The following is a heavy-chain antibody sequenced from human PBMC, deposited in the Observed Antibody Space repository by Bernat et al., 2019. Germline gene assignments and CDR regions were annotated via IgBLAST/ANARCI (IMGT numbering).Heavy chain of an antibody. J-gene: IGHJ4*02. CDR3: ARDPRYNSGWYYCDY. CDR2: IWYDGSNK. V-gene: IGHV3-33*01. Sequence: QVQLVESGGGVVQPGRSLRLSCAASGFTFSSYGMHWVRQAPGKGLEWVAVIWYDGSNKYYADSVKGRFTISRDNSKNTLYLQMNSLRAEDTAVYYCARDPRYNSGWYYCDYWGQGTLVTVSS. CDR1: GFTFSSYG. D-gene: IGHD6-19*01.